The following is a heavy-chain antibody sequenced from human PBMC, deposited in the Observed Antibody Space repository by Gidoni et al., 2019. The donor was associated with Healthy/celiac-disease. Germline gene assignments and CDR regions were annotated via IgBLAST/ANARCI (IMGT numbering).Heavy chain of an antibody. CDR1: GFTCSSYA. Sequence: EVQLLESGGGLVQPGWSLRLSCASSGFTCSSYAMSWVRQAPGKGLEWVSAISGSGGSKYYADSVKGRFTISRDNSKNTLYLQMNSLRAEDTAVYYCAKDLGGNYYYYYMDVWGKGTTVTVSS. J-gene: IGHJ6*03. V-gene: IGHV3-23*01. CDR2: ISGSGGSK. CDR3: AKDLGGNYYYYYMDV.